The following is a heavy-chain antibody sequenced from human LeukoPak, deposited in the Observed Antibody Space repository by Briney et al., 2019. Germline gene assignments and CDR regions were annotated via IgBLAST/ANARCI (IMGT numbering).Heavy chain of an antibody. D-gene: IGHD6-13*01. J-gene: IGHJ5*02. V-gene: IGHV4-30-2*01. CDR3: ARSRLRLAAAGTAGGYNWFDP. Sequence: SQTLSLTCAVSGGSISSGGYSWSWIRQPPGKGLEWIGYIYHSGSTYYNPSLKSRVTISVDRSKNQFSLKLSSVTAADTAVYYCARSRLRLAAAGTAGGYNWFDPWGQGTLVTVSS. CDR2: IYHSGST. CDR1: GGSISSGGYS.